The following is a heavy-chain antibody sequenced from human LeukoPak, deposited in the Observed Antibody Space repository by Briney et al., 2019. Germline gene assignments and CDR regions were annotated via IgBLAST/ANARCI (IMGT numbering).Heavy chain of an antibody. Sequence: SETLSLTCTVSGGSISSYYWGWIRQPPGKGLEWIGSIYHSGSTYYNPSLKSRATISVDTSKNQFSLKLSPVTAADTAVYYCAREGDIVVVPAAFRANWFDPWGQGTLVTVSS. CDR3: AREGDIVVVPAAFRANWFDP. CDR1: GGSISSYY. D-gene: IGHD2-2*01. V-gene: IGHV4-38-2*02. J-gene: IGHJ5*02. CDR2: IYHSGST.